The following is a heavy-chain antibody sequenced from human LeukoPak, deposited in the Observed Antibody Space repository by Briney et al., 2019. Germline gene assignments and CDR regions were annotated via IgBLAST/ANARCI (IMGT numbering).Heavy chain of an antibody. D-gene: IGHD1-26*01. CDR3: ARSGMVAPYYYYYYGMDV. CDR1: GGSISSSSYY. CDR2: INHSGST. J-gene: IGHJ6*02. Sequence: SETLSLTCTVSGGSISSSSYYWGWIRQPPGKGLEWIGEINHSGSTNYNPSLKSRVTISVDTSKNQFSLKLSSVTAADTAVYYCARSGMVAPYYYYYYGMDVWGQGTTVTVSS. V-gene: IGHV4-39*07.